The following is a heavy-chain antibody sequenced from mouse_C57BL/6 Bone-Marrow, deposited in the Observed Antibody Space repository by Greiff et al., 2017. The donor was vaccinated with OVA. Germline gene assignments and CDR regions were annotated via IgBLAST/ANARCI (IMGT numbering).Heavy chain of an antibody. Sequence: VQLQQSGAELVRPGASVKLSCTASGFNIKDDYMHWVKQRPEQGLEWIGWIDPENGDTEYASKFQGKATITADTSSNTAYLQLSSLTSEDTAVYYCTTRDYGFFAYWGQGTLVTVSA. CDR2: IDPENGDT. J-gene: IGHJ3*01. V-gene: IGHV14-4*01. D-gene: IGHD2-4*01. CDR3: TTRDYGFFAY. CDR1: GFNIKDDY.